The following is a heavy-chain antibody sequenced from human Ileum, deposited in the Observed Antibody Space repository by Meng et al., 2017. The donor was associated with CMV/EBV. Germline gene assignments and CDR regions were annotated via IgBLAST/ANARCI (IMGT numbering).Heavy chain of an antibody. CDR3: AVSPNQDPGP. Sequence: LTCAVSGASKGRDIYWGWVRQPPGKGLEWIGEIYQTGATNYNPSLKSRVTISMDKSKNQFSLILTSVTAADTAFYYCAVSPNQDPGPWGQGTLVTVSS. J-gene: IGHJ5*02. CDR1: GASKGRDIY. D-gene: IGHD1-14*01. V-gene: IGHV4-4*02. CDR2: IYQTGAT.